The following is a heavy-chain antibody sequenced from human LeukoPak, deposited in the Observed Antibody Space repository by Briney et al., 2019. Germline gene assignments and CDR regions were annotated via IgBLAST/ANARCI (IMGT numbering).Heavy chain of an antibody. Sequence: RASVKVSCKASGYTFTSYYMHWVRQAPGQGLEWMGIINPSGGSTSYAQKFQGRVTITRDTSISTAYMELSRLRSDDTAVYYCARGYVGFLDYWGQGTLVTVSS. CDR1: GYTFTSYY. V-gene: IGHV1-46*01. D-gene: IGHD3-3*01. CDR3: ARGYVGFLDY. CDR2: INPSGGST. J-gene: IGHJ4*02.